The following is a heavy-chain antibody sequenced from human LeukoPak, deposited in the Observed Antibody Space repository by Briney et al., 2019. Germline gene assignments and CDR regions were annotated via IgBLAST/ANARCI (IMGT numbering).Heavy chain of an antibody. D-gene: IGHD2-2*01. V-gene: IGHV3-33*01. J-gene: IGHJ4*02. CDR1: GFTFSSYG. Sequence: GGSLRLSCAASGFTFSSYGMHWVRQAPGKGLEWVAVIWNDGTNKYYADSVKGRFTISRDNSKNTLYLQMNSLRAEDTAVYYCARMGVVPAAHFDYWGQGTLVTVSS. CDR2: IWNDGTNK. CDR3: ARMGVVPAAHFDY.